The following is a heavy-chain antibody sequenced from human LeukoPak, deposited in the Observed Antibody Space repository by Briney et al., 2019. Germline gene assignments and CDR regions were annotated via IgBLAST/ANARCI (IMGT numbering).Heavy chain of an antibody. J-gene: IGHJ5*02. Sequence: GSVKVSCKASGYTFTSYGISWVRQAPGQGLEWMGWISAYNGNTNYAQKLQGRVTMTTDTSTSTAYMELRSLRSDDTAVYYCARDLYDSGGINWFDPWGQGTLVTVSS. V-gene: IGHV1-18*01. D-gene: IGHD3-22*01. CDR2: ISAYNGNT. CDR3: ARDLYDSGGINWFDP. CDR1: GYTFTSYG.